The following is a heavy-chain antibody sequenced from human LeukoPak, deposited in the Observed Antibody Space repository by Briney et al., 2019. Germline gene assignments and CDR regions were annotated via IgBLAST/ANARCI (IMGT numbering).Heavy chain of an antibody. D-gene: IGHD6-19*01. CDR1: GYTFTSYA. V-gene: IGHV1-46*01. CDR2: INPSGGST. CDR3: ARGKWLVTRTKYYFDY. J-gene: IGHJ4*02. Sequence: ASVKVSCKASGYTFTSYAMNWVRQAPGQGLEWMGIINPSGGSTSYAQKFQGRVTMTRDMSTSTVYMELSSLRSEDTAVYYCARGKWLVTRTKYYFDYWGQGTLVTVSS.